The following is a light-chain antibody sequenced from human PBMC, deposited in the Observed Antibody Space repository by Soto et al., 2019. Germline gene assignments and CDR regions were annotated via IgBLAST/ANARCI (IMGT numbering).Light chain of an antibody. J-gene: IGLJ2*01. CDR3: SSYAGSNTVV. CDR2: EVS. V-gene: IGLV2-8*01. Sequence: QSALTQPPSASGSPGQSVTISCTGTSSDVGGYNYVSWHQQHPGKAPKLMIHEVSKRPSGVPDRFSGSKSGNTASLTVSGLQAEDEADYYCSSYAGSNTVVFGGGTKLTVL. CDR1: SSDVGGYNY.